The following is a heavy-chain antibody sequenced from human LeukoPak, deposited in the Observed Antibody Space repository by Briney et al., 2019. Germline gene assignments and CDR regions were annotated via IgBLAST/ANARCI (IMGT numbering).Heavy chain of an antibody. D-gene: IGHD5-18*01. CDR3: ARDLPRGYSPYYYYGVDV. J-gene: IGHJ6*02. Sequence: PGGSLRLSCAASGFTFSSYSMNWVRQAPGKGLEWVSSISSSSSYIYYADSVKGRFTISRDNAKNSLYLQMNSLRAEDTAVYYCARDLPRGYSPYYYYGVDVWGQGTTVTVSS. V-gene: IGHV3-21*01. CDR2: ISSSSSYI. CDR1: GFTFSSYS.